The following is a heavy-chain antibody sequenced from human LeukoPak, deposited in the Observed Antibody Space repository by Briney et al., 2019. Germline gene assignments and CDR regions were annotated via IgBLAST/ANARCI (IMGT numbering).Heavy chain of an antibody. D-gene: IGHD3-16*01. V-gene: IGHV3-15*01. J-gene: IGHJ4*02. CDR2: IKSKTDGGTT. CDR3: LFDYVWGWTGDY. CDR1: GFTFSNAW. Sequence: GGSLRLSCAASGFTFSNAWMSWVRQAPGKGLEWVGRIKSKTDGGTTDYAAPVKGRFTISRDDSKNTLYLQMNSLKTEDTAVYYCLFDYVWGWTGDYWGQGTLVTVSS.